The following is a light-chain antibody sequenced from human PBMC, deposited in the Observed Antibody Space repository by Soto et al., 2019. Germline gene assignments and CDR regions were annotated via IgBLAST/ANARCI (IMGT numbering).Light chain of an antibody. V-gene: IGKV3-20*01. CDR2: GTS. Sequence: EIVLTQSPGTLSLSPGERATLSCTASQSVNTYYFAWYQQKPGQAPRLLISGTSSRATGIPDRFSGSGSGTDFTLTISRLEPEDFAVYYCQQYDSSPRTFGQGTKVEIK. CDR3: QQYDSSPRT. J-gene: IGKJ1*01. CDR1: QSVNTYY.